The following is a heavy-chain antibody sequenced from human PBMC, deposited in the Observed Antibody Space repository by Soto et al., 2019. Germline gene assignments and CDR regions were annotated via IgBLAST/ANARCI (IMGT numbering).Heavy chain of an antibody. Sequence: SETLSLTCTVSGGSISNSSSYWGWIRQPPGKGLEWIGSIYHRGSTYYNPSLKSRVTISVDTSKNQFSLKLSSVTAADTAMYYCTRHPTGITVSSYYFDSWGQGTLVTVSS. V-gene: IGHV4-39*01. CDR1: GGSISNSSSY. J-gene: IGHJ4*02. CDR2: IYHRGST. CDR3: TRHPTGITVSSYYFDS. D-gene: IGHD1-20*01.